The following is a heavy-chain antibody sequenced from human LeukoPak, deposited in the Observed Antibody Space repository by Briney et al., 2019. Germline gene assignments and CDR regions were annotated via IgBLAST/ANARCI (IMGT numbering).Heavy chain of an antibody. Sequence: SETLSLTCTVSGYSISTGYYWAWIRQPPGKGLEWIGSIYHSGTTYYNPSLKSRVTISVDTSRNQFSLKLRSVTAADTAVYYCARDPTDYFDSSGYYSDYWGQGTLVTVSS. CDR1: GYSISTGYY. CDR2: IYHSGTT. D-gene: IGHD3-22*01. CDR3: ARDPTDYFDSSGYYSDY. V-gene: IGHV4-38-2*02. J-gene: IGHJ4*02.